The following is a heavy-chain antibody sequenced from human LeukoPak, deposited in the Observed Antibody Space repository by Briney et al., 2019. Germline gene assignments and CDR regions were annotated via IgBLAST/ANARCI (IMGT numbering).Heavy chain of an antibody. V-gene: IGHV3-74*01. CDR2: INTDGSST. Sequence: PGGSLRLSCAASGFTFSSYWMHWVRQAPGKGLVWVSRINTDGSSTRYADSVKGRFTISRDNAKNSLYLQMNSLRAEDTAVYYCARWGLSVAAAGSVWGQGTLVTVSS. CDR1: GFTFSSYW. D-gene: IGHD6-13*01. J-gene: IGHJ4*02. CDR3: ARWGLSVAAAGSV.